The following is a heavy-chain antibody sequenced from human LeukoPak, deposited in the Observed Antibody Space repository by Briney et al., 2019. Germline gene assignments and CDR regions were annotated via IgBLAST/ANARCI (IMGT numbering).Heavy chain of an antibody. J-gene: IGHJ1*01. CDR2: ISGSGGST. V-gene: IGHV3-23*01. CDR3: AKEVAAAGIEYFQH. Sequence: GGSLRLSCSASGFTFNNFAMTWVRQAPGKGLEWVSSISGSGGSTYYADSVKGRFTISRDNSKNTLYLQMNSLRAEDTAVYYCAKEVAAAGIEYFQHWGQGTLVTVSS. D-gene: IGHD6-13*01. CDR1: GFTFNNFA.